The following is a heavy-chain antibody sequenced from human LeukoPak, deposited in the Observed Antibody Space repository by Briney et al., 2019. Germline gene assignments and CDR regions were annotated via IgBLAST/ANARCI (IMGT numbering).Heavy chain of an antibody. CDR2: ISGSGGST. V-gene: IGHV3-23*01. D-gene: IGHD6-19*01. CDR3: AKVSGIAVAGPDFDY. J-gene: IGHJ4*02. Sequence: GGSLRLSCAASGFTFSSYATSWVRQAPGKGLEWVSAISGSGGSTYYADSVKGRFTISRDNSKNTLYLQMNSLRAEDTAVYYCAKVSGIAVAGPDFDYWGQGTLVTVSS. CDR1: GFTFSSYA.